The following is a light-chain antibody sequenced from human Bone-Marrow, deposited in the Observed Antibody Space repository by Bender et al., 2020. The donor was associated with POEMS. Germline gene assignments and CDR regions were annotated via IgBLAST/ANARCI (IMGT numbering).Light chain of an antibody. V-gene: IGLV2-14*03. CDR2: DVS. J-gene: IGLJ1*01. Sequence: QPALTQPASVSGSPGQSITISCTGTSSDFGDYNYVSWYQQRPGKGPTLVIFDVSDRPSGISNRFSGSKSGNTASLTISGLQAEDEADYYCSSYTDSSTSSWVFGTGTKVTVL. CDR3: SSYTDSSTSSWV. CDR1: SSDFGDYNY.